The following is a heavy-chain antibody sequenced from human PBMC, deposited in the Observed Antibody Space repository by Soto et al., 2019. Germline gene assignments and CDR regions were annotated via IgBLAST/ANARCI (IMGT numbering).Heavy chain of an antibody. V-gene: IGHV4-34*01. J-gene: IGHJ5*02. D-gene: IGHD2-2*01. Sequence: SETLSLTCAVYGGSFSGYYWSWIRQPPGKGLEWIGEINHSGSTNYNPSLKSRVTISVDTSKNQFSLKLSSVTAADTAVYYCARKCPEDIVVVPAPRDWFDPWGQGTLVTVSS. CDR1: GGSFSGYY. CDR3: ARKCPEDIVVVPAPRDWFDP. CDR2: INHSGST.